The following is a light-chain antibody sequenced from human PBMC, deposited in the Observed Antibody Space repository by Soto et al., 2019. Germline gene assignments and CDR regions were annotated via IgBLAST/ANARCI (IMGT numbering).Light chain of an antibody. Sequence: EIVVTHSPATLSVSPGERATLSCSSSQSVSSNLAWYQQKPGQAPRLLIYGASSRATGIPARFSGSGSGTDFTLTISRLEPEDFAVFYCQQYGSSITFGQGTRLEIK. CDR3: QQYGSSIT. J-gene: IGKJ5*01. V-gene: IGKV3-20*01. CDR1: QSVSSN. CDR2: GAS.